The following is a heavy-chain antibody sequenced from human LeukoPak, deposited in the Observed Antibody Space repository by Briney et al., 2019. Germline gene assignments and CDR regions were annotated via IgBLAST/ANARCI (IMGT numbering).Heavy chain of an antibody. D-gene: IGHD6-13*01. CDR3: ARGHASSWSNWHFDL. CDR1: GFTFRSYW. CDR2: INSDGSAT. Sequence: PGGSLRLSCEASGFTFRSYWMHWVRQAPGKGLVWVSRINSDGSATSYADSVKGRFTISRDNAKATLYLQMNSLRAEDTAVYYCARGHASSWSNWHFDLWGRGTLGTVSS. V-gene: IGHV3-74*01. J-gene: IGHJ2*01.